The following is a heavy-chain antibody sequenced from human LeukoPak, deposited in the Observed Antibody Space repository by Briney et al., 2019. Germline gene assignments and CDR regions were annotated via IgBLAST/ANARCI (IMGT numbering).Heavy chain of an antibody. D-gene: IGHD6-13*01. J-gene: IGHJ4*02. CDR1: GFTFSSYA. Sequence: GGPLRLSCAASGFTFSSYAMHWVRQAPGKGPESVSAISSNGGSTYYANSVKGRFTISRDNSKNTLYLQMGSLRVEDMAVYYCGRAAAGTRATIDYWGQGTLVTVSS. CDR2: ISSNGGST. CDR3: GRAAAGTRATIDY. V-gene: IGHV3-64*01.